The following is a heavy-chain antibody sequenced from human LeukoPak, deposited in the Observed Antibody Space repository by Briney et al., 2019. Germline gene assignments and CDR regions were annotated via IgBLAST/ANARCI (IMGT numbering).Heavy chain of an antibody. J-gene: IGHJ5*02. CDR3: ARGIDDGDNWFDP. Sequence: GGSPRLSCAASGFTVSSNYMSWVRQAPGKGLEWVSVSYSGGSSYYADSVKGRFTISRDNSKNTLYLQMNTLRAEDTALYYCARGIDDGDNWFDPWGQGTLVTVSS. D-gene: IGHD1-1*01. CDR2: SYSGGSS. V-gene: IGHV3-53*01. CDR1: GFTVSSNY.